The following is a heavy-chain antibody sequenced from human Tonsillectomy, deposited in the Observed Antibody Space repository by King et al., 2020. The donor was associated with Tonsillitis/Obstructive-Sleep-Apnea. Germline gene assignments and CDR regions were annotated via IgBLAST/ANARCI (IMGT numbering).Heavy chain of an antibody. J-gene: IGHJ3*02. CDR3: AKGRVPRSYSDAFDI. V-gene: IGHV3-9*01. CDR2: ISWNSGSI. CDR1: GFTFDDYA. D-gene: IGHD1-26*01. Sequence: VQLVESGGGLVQPGRSLRLSCAASGFTFDDYAMHWVRHAPGEGVGWVSVISWNSGSIGYADSVKGRFTISRDNAKNSLYLQMNSLRAEDTALYYCAKGRVPRSYSDAFDIWGQGTMVTVSS.